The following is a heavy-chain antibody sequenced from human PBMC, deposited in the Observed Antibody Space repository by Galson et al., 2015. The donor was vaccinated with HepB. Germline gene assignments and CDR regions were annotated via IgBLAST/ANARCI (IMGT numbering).Heavy chain of an antibody. V-gene: IGHV4-34*01. CDR1: GGSFSGYY. CDR2: INHSGST. J-gene: IGHJ4*02. D-gene: IGHD3-10*01. CDR3: ARVVGFGELFGEAYYFDY. Sequence: SETLSLTCAVYGGSFSGYYWSWIRQPPGKGLEWIGEINHSGSTNYNPSLKSRVTISVDTSKNQFSLKLSSVTAADTAVYYCARVVGFGELFGEAYYFDYWGQGTLVTVSS.